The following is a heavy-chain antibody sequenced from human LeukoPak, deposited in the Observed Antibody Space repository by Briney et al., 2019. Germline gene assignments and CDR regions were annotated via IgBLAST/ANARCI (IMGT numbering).Heavy chain of an antibody. J-gene: IGHJ6*03. V-gene: IGHV1-69*05. Sequence: SVKVSCKASGGTFSSYAISWVRQAPGQGLEWMGGIIPIFGTANYAQKFQGRVTITTDESTSTAYMELSSLRSEDTAVYYCARGRRYYDSSGYHYYYYYMDVWGKGTTVTVSS. CDR3: ARGRRYYDSSGYHYYYYYMDV. CDR2: IIPIFGTA. D-gene: IGHD3-22*01. CDR1: GGTFSSYA.